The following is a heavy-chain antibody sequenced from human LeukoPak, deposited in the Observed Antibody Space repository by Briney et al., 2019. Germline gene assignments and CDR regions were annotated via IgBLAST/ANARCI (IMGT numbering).Heavy chain of an antibody. Sequence: GGSLRLSCVASRFTFNTYAVNWVRQAPGKGLEWVSAISSNGDFTYYADSVRGRFTISRDNSKNTVYLQMNSLRAEDTAVYYCAKDRNGDFNWFDPWGQGTLVTVSS. D-gene: IGHD4-17*01. J-gene: IGHJ5*02. CDR2: ISSNGDFT. CDR1: RFTFNTYA. V-gene: IGHV3-23*01. CDR3: AKDRNGDFNWFDP.